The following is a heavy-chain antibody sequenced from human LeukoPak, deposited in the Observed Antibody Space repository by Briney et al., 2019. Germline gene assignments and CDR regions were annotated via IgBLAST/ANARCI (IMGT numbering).Heavy chain of an antibody. J-gene: IGHJ4*02. D-gene: IGHD3-22*01. CDR1: GGSISSYY. CDR2: IYYSGST. V-gene: IGHV4-59*01. Sequence: PSETLSLTCTVSGGSISSYYWSWIRQPPGKGLEWIGYIYYSGSTNYNPSLKSRVTISVDTSKNQFSLKLSSVTAADTAVYYCARARWYYYDSSGYYRPALFDYWGQGTLVTVSS. CDR3: ARARWYYYDSSGYYRPALFDY.